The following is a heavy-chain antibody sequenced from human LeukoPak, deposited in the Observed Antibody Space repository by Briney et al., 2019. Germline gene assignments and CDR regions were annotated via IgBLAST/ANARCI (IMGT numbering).Heavy chain of an antibody. J-gene: IGHJ4*02. CDR2: VYTSGST. CDR1: GGSISSGSYY. D-gene: IGHD5-12*01. V-gene: IGHV4-61*02. CDR3: ARGLRIPPYFDY. Sequence: PSQTLSLTCTVSGGSISSGSYYWSWIRQPAGKGLEWIGRVYTSGSTNYNPSLKSRVTISVDTSKNQFSLKLSSVTAADTAVYCGARGLRIPPYFDYWGQGTLVTVSS.